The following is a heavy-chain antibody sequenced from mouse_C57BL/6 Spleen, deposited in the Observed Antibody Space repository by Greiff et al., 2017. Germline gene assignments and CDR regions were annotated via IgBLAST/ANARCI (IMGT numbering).Heavy chain of an antibody. D-gene: IGHD4-1*02. CDR2: ISSGGSYT. CDR1: GFTFSSYG. V-gene: IGHV5-6*01. J-gene: IGHJ2*01. Sequence: EVNVVESGGDLVKPGGSLKLSCAASGFTFSSYGMSWVRQTPDKRLEWVATISSGGSYTYYPDSVKGRFTISRDNAKNTLYLQMSSLKSEDTAMYYCAREGTTGTDFDYWGQGTTLTVSS. CDR3: AREGTTGTDFDY.